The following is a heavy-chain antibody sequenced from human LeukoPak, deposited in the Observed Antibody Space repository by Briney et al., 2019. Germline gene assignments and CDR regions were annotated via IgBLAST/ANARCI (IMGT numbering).Heavy chain of an antibody. CDR2: INTDGSTT. J-gene: IGHJ2*01. CDR1: GFTFSSYW. V-gene: IGHV3-74*01. Sequence: PGGSLRLSCAASGFTFSSYWMSWVRQAPGKGLVWVSRINTDGSTTSYADSVRGRFTISRDNAENTVYLQMNSLGAEDTTLYFCARVNTGNWYFDLWGRGTLVTVSS. D-gene: IGHD3-10*01. CDR3: ARVNTGNWYFDL.